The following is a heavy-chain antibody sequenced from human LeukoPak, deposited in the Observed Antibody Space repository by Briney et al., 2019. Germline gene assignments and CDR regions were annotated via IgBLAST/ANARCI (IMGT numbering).Heavy chain of an antibody. J-gene: IGHJ4*02. CDR1: GFTFSSYG. CDR2: ISYDGSNK. D-gene: IGHD4-23*01. V-gene: IGHV3-30*18. CDR3: AKDRGLSVVRSRAFDY. Sequence: GGSLRLSCAASGFTFSSYGMHWVRQAPGKGLEWVAVISYDGSNKYYADSVKGRFTISRDNSKNTLYLQMNSLRAEDTAVYYCAKDRGLSVVRSRAFDYWGQGTLVTVSS.